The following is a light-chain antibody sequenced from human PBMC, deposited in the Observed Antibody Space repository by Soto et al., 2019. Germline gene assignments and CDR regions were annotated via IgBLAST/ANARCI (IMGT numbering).Light chain of an antibody. Sequence: DIVMTQSPLSLPVTPGEPASISCRSSQSLLHSNGYNYLDWYLQKPGQSPQLLIYLGSNRASGVPDRFSGSGSGTDFTLTISSLQPEDFAIYYCQQSYNAPRTFGPGTKVEIK. J-gene: IGKJ1*01. CDR2: LGS. V-gene: IGKV2-28*01. CDR3: QQSYNAPRT. CDR1: QSLLHSNGYNY.